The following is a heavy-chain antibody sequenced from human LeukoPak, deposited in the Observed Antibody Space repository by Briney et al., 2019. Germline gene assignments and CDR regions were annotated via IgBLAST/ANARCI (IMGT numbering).Heavy chain of an antibody. J-gene: IGHJ4*02. CDR3: ARRSEVWATYYDILTGYFSLYYFDY. Sequence: SETLSLTCTVSGGSISSSSYYWGWIRQPPGKGLEWIGSIYYSGSTYYNPSLKSRVTISVDTSKNQFSLKLSSVTAADTAVYYCARRSEVWATYYDILTGYFSLYYFDYWGQGTLVTVSS. V-gene: IGHV4-39*01. D-gene: IGHD3-9*01. CDR1: GGSISSSSYY. CDR2: IYYSGST.